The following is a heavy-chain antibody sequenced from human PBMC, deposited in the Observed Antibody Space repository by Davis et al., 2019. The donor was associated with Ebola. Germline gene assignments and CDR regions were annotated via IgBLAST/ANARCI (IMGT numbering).Heavy chain of an antibody. D-gene: IGHD3-16*01. Sequence: PGGSLRLSCAASGFTFSTYWMHWVRQPPGKGLVWVSLIRSDGSNTRYADSVKGRFTISRDNAKNTLYLEMNSLRAEDTARYFCARDKFGDKLADYWGQGTLVTVSS. J-gene: IGHJ4*02. CDR3: ARDKFGDKLADY. CDR2: IRSDGSNT. V-gene: IGHV3-74*01. CDR1: GFTFSTYW.